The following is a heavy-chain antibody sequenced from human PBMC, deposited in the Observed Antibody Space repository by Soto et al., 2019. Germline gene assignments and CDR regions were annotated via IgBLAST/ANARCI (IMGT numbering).Heavy chain of an antibody. V-gene: IGHV3-48*03. J-gene: IGHJ4*02. D-gene: IGHD2-8*01. CDR3: ARYGVSYGQVAPFRSYYFDT. Sequence: PGGSLRLSCAASGFTFNTFQMNWVRQAPGKGLEWISSITSNGDAIYYADSVKGRFAISRDNAKHSLSLQMNSLSADDTAVYYCARYGVSYGQVAPFRSYYFDTWGQGTLVTVSS. CDR1: GFTFNTFQ. CDR2: ITSNGDAI.